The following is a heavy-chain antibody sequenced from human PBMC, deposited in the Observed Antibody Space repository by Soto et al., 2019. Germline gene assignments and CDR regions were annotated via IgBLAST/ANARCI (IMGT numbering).Heavy chain of an antibody. D-gene: IGHD6-19*01. CDR1: GFTFTDHA. CDR3: ARPPLYSNGGYFDS. CDR2: TSNNGDRT. V-gene: IGHV3-23*01. J-gene: IGHJ4*02. Sequence: GGSLRLSCAVSGFTFTDHAMTWVRQAPGKGLEWVSTTSNNGDRTFYADSVKGRFTVSTDRTNNTLYLQMNSLRADDTAVYFCARPPLYSNGGYFDSWRQRTLFTVSS.